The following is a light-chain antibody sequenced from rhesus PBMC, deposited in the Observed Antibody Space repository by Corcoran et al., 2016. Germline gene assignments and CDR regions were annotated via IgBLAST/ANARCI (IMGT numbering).Light chain of an antibody. CDR2: KAS. J-gene: IGKJ3*01. CDR1: QSISSW. V-gene: IGKV1-22*01. CDR3: LQYSSSPFT. Sequence: DIQMTQSPSSLSASVGDTVTITCRASQSISSWLDWYQQKPGKAPKLLIYKASRLQIGVPSRFSGSGSGTDFTLTISSLQPEDFATYSCLQYSSSPFTFGPGTKLDIK.